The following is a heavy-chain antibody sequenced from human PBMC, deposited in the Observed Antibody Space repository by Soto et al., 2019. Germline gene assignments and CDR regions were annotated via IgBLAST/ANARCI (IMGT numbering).Heavy chain of an antibody. V-gene: IGHV4-31*03. Sequence: SETLSLTCTVSGGSISSGGYYWSWIRQHPGKGLEWIGYIYYSGSTYYNPSLKSRVTISVDTSKNQFSLKLSSVTAAETAVYYCERYLSIEAHRPRNDAFDIWGQGKMVTVSS. CDR1: GGSISSGGYY. D-gene: IGHD6-6*01. CDR2: IYYSGST. J-gene: IGHJ3*02. CDR3: ERYLSIEAHRPRNDAFDI.